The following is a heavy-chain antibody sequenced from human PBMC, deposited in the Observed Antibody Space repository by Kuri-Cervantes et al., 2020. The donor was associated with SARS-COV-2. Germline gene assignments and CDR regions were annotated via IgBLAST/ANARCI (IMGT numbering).Heavy chain of an antibody. CDR2: INHSGST. J-gene: IGHJ5*02. D-gene: IGHD3-16*01. Sequence: SQTLSLTCAVYGGSFSGYYWSWIRQPPGKGLEWIGEINHSGSTNYNPSLKSRVTISVDTSKNQFSLKLSSVTAADTVVYYCARSLRGGVMSWFDPWGQGTLVTVSS. V-gene: IGHV4-34*01. CDR1: GGSFSGYY. CDR3: ARSLRGGVMSWFDP.